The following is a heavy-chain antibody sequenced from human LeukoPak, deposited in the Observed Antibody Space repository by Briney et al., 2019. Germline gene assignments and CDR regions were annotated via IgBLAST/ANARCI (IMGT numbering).Heavy chain of an antibody. CDR2: INHSGST. CDR1: GGSFSGYY. Sequence: PSETLSLTCAVYGGSFSGYYWSWIRQPPGKGLEWIGEINHSGSTNYNPSLKSRVTISVDTSKNQFSLKLSSVTAADTAVYYCARQGYYDILTGYYTFDYWGQGTLVTVSS. V-gene: IGHV4-34*01. CDR3: ARQGYYDILTGYYTFDY. J-gene: IGHJ4*02. D-gene: IGHD3-9*01.